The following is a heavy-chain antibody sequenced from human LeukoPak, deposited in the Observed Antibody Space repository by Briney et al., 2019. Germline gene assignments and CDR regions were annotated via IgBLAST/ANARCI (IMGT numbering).Heavy chain of an antibody. CDR1: GYTFTSYG. Sequence: ASVKVSCKASGYTFTSYGISWVRQAPGQGLEWMGWISAYNGNTNYAQKFQGRVTITTDESTSTAYMELSSLRSEDTAVYYCASNYYDSSGYPTMGYNWFDPWGQGTLVTVSS. V-gene: IGHV1-18*01. CDR2: ISAYNGNT. J-gene: IGHJ5*02. D-gene: IGHD3-22*01. CDR3: ASNYYDSSGYPTMGYNWFDP.